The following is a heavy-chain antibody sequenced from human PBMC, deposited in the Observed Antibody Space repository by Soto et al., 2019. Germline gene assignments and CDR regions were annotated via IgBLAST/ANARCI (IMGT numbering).Heavy chain of an antibody. CDR3: ARVRFGELV. CDR2: IGVGGGDR. V-gene: IGHV3-23*01. CDR1: GFTFSSYA. Sequence: EVQLLESGGGLVQPGGSLRLSCAASGFTFSSYAMSWVRQAPGKGLEWVSIIGVGGGDRYYPESVKGRFTISRDNSRDTLYLEMNSLRDEDTALYYCARVRFGELVWGQGTLVTVSS. J-gene: IGHJ4*02. D-gene: IGHD3-10*01.